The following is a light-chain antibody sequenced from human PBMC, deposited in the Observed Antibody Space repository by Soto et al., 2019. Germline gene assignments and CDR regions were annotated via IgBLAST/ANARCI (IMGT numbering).Light chain of an antibody. Sequence: ESVLTQSPGTLSLSPGERATLSCRASQSVSSSYLAWYQQKPGQAPRLLIYRASSRATGIPDRFSGSGSGTYFTLTISSMEPEPYAVYYCQQYVSSPQITFGPGTKVDIK. CDR2: RAS. J-gene: IGKJ3*01. V-gene: IGKV3-20*01. CDR1: QSVSSSY. CDR3: QQYVSSPQIT.